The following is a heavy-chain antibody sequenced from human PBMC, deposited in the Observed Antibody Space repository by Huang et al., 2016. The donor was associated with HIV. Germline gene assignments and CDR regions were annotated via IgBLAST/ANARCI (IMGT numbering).Heavy chain of an antibody. V-gene: IGHV3-30*02. D-gene: IGHD6-13*01. CDR3: AKIPPLHANLATSGPGPVDY. CDR1: GFTFATYG. J-gene: IGHJ4*02. Sequence: QVQLVESGGGVVQPGGSLRLSCAASGFTFATYGMHWVRQAPGKVLEWVAFIRSDATDKYYADSVKGRFTASRDNSKNTLFLHMNSLRPEDTALYYCAKIPPLHANLATSGPGPVDYWGQGTLVTVSS. CDR2: IRSDATDK.